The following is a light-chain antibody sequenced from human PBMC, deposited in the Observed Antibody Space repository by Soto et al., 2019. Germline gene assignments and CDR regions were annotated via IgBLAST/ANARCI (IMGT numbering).Light chain of an antibody. J-gene: IGKJ1*01. CDR3: QQRRNGRT. CDR1: QSVSSY. V-gene: IGKV3-11*01. Sequence: EIVLTQSPATLSLSPGERATLSCRASQSVSSYLARYQQKPGQAPRLLIYDASNRTTGIPARFSGSGSGTDFTLTVSMLKPEVFAVYYWQQRRNGRTFGQGTKVESK. CDR2: DAS.